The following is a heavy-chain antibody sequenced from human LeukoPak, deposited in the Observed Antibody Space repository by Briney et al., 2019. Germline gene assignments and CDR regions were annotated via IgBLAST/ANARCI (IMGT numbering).Heavy chain of an antibody. CDR3: ASISTVHAFDI. J-gene: IGHJ3*02. D-gene: IGHD4-17*01. Sequence: GGSLRLSCAVSGFTFSDHYMDWVRQAPGKGLEWVSVIYSGGTTYYADSVKGRFTISRDNSKNTLYLQMNSLRAEDTAVYYCASISTVHAFDIWGQGTMVTVSS. V-gene: IGHV3-53*01. CDR2: IYSGGTT. CDR1: GFTFSDHY.